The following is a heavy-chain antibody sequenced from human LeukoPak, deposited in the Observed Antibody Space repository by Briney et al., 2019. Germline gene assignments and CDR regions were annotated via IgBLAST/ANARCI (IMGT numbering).Heavy chain of an antibody. D-gene: IGHD2-2*01. CDR2: IYPGGSRT. CDR1: GSTLATYW. Sequence: GEPRKISCKGSGSTLATYWIGGVRKMQGKGLEWMGIIYPGGSRTTYSPSFQGQVPISADKSIRTAYLQWNSLKASDTAIYYCVRHLSDITSCPNYWGPGTLITVAS. J-gene: IGHJ4*02. V-gene: IGHV5-51*01. CDR3: VRHLSDITSCPNY.